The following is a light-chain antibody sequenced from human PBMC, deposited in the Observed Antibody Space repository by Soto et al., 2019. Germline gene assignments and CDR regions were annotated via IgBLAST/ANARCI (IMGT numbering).Light chain of an antibody. CDR2: AAS. CDR1: ESIARH. CDR3: QQTYSTLSIT. J-gene: IGKJ5*01. V-gene: IGKV1-39*01. Sequence: DFQMTQSPSSLSASVGDRVTITCRASESIARHLTWYQQKPGKAPKLLIYAASSLQNGVPSRFRGGGSGTDFTLTISNLQPEDFATYYCQQTYSTLSITFGQGTRLEIK.